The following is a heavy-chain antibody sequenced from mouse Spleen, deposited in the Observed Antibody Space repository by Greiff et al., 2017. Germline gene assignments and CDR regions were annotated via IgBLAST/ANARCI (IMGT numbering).Heavy chain of an antibody. CDR3: ARSYYYGSSRYFDY. CDR2: IDPSDSYT. J-gene: IGHJ2*01. Sequence: QVQLQQPGAELVMPGASVKLSCKASGYTFTSYWMHWVKQRPGQGLEWIGEIDPSDSYTNYNQKFKGKATLTVDKSSSTAYMQLSSLTSEDSAVYYCARSYYYGSSRYFDYWGQGTTLTVSS. V-gene: IGHV1-69*01. CDR1: GYTFTSYW. D-gene: IGHD1-1*01.